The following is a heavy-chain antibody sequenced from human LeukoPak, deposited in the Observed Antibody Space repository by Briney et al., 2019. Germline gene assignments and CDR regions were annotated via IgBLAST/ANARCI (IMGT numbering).Heavy chain of an antibody. Sequence: PSETLSLTCGVSGGSISGTNWWSGGRQPPGQGLEWIGEISLAGQTNYNPSLNGRVTMSLDKSSNQLSLHLTSVTAADTATYFCSRESGPFCPFGYWGQGTLVIVSS. J-gene: IGHJ4*02. CDR1: GGSISGTNW. V-gene: IGHV4/OR15-8*02. CDR2: ISLAGQT. CDR3: SRESGPFCPFGY. D-gene: IGHD1-26*01.